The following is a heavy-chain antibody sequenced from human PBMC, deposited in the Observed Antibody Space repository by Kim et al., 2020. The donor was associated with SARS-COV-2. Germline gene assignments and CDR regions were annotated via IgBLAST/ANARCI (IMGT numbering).Heavy chain of an antibody. D-gene: IGHD3-10*01. CDR2: IYYSGST. CDR3: AREHYYGSGSQQKKTVDY. CDR1: GGSVSSGSYY. J-gene: IGHJ4*02. Sequence: SETLSLTCTVSGGSVSSGSYYWSWIRQPPGKGLEWIGYIYYSGSTNYNPSLKSRVTISVDTSKNQFSLKLSSVTAADTAVYYCAREHYYGSGSQQKKTVDYWGQGTLVTVSS. V-gene: IGHV4-61*01.